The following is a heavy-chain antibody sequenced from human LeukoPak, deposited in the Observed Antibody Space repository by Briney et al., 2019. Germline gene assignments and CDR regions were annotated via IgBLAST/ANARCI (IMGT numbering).Heavy chain of an antibody. V-gene: IGHV3-53*01. Sequence: PGGSLRPSCAASGFSVSNNYMSWVRQAPGKGLEWVSVIHSGGETYYTDSVKGRFTISRDNSKNTLYLQMNSLRAEDTAVYYCGRAGVYSASSGYGPDRWGQGTLVTVSS. CDR2: IHSGGET. CDR3: GRAGVYSASSGYGPDR. D-gene: IGHD3-22*01. CDR1: GFSVSNNY. J-gene: IGHJ5*02.